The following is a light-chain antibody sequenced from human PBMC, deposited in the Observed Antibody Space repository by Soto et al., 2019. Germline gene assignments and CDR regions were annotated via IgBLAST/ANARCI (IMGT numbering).Light chain of an antibody. Sequence: QSVLTQPPSVSGAPGQRVTISCTGSSSNVGAGYDVHWYQQLPGTAPKLIIYGNSNRPSGVPDRFSGSKSGTSASLAITGLQAEDEADYDCQSYACSRRDRVFGGGTKLTVL. V-gene: IGLV1-40*01. CDR1: SSNVGAGYD. CDR3: QSYACSRRDRV. J-gene: IGLJ3*02. CDR2: GNS.